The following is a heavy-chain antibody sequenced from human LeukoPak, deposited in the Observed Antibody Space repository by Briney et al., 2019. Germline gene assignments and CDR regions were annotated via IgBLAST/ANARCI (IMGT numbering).Heavy chain of an antibody. CDR3: ARDRVDIVVVVADYYGMDV. J-gene: IGHJ6*02. V-gene: IGHV3-7*01. Sequence: GGSLRLSCAASGFTFSSYWMSWVRQAPGKGLEWVANIKQDGSEKYYVDSVKGRFTISRDNAKNSLYLQMNSLRAEDTAVYYCARDRVDIVVVVADYYGMDVWGQGTTVTVS. D-gene: IGHD2-15*01. CDR1: GFTFSSYW. CDR2: IKQDGSEK.